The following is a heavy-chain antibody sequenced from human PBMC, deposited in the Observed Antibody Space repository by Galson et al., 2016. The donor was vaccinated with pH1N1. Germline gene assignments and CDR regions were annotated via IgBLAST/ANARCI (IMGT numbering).Heavy chain of an antibody. Sequence: SLRLSCAASGFTFRTYAMHWVRQAPGKGLEYVSGINIGSSTYYASSFKGRFTISRDNYKNKMYLQMGSLRAEDMAVSYCAREDYYDSSGFGYWGQGTLVTVSS. CDR1: GFTFRTYA. CDR2: INIGSST. J-gene: IGHJ4*02. CDR3: AREDYYDSSGFGY. D-gene: IGHD3-22*01. V-gene: IGHV3-64*01.